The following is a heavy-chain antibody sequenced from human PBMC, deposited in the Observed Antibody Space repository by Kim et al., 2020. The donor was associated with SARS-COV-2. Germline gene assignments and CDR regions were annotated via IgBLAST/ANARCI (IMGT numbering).Heavy chain of an antibody. D-gene: IGHD2-2*01. J-gene: IGHJ4*02. Sequence: ASVKVSCKASGYTFSNYVLHWVRQAPGQRLEWMGWINAGSGNTRYSQKFQGRVTFTRDTSANTAYMEMASLTFEDTAVYYCATLPGVVVTDDYWGQGTLLTVSS. CDR1: GYTFSNYV. CDR3: ATLPGVVVTDDY. V-gene: IGHV1-3*01. CDR2: INAGSGNT.